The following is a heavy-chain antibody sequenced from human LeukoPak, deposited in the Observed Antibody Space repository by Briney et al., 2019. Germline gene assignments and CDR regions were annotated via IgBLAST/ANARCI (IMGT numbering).Heavy chain of an antibody. V-gene: IGHV3-21*04. CDR3: AKGGGRPLDDAFDI. CDR2: ISSSSSYI. J-gene: IGHJ3*02. Sequence: GGSLRLSCAASGFTFSSYSMNWVRQAPGKGLEWVSSISSSSSYIYYADSVKGRFTVSRDNSKNTLSLQMDNLRTEDTAVYYCAKGGGRPLDDAFDIWGQETMVTVSS. CDR1: GFTFSSYS.